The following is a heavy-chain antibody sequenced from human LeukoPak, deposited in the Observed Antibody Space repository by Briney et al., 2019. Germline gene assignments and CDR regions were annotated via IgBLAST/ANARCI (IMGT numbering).Heavy chain of an antibody. CDR2: ISSSGSTI. J-gene: IGHJ6*03. CDR3: ARYPDYCSGGSCYYYYYMDV. Sequence: GGSLRLSCAASGFTFSDYYMSWIRQAPGKGLEWVSYISSSGSTIYYADSVKGRFTISRDNAKNSLYLQMNSLRAEDTAVYYCARYPDYCSGGSCYYYYYMDVWGKGTTVTVSS. V-gene: IGHV3-11*04. D-gene: IGHD2-15*01. CDR1: GFTFSDYY.